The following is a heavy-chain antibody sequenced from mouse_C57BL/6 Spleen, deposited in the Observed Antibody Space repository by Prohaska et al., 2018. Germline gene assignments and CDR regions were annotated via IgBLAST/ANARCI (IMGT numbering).Heavy chain of an antibody. J-gene: IGHJ2*01. D-gene: IGHD2-3*01. Sequence: QSHGKSLEWIGVINPYNGGTSYNQKFKGKATLTVDKSSSTAYMELNSLTSEDSAVYYCARGGYYDYWGQGTTLTVSS. CDR2: INPYNGGT. CDR3: ARGGYYDY. V-gene: IGHV1-19*01.